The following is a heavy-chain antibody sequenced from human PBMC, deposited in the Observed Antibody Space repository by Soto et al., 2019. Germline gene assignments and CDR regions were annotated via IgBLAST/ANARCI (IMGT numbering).Heavy chain of an antibody. Sequence: SQTLPLTSTVSGGSISSRGYYWSWIRQHPGKGLEWIGYIYHSGSTYYNPSLKSRVTISVDTSKKQFSLKLSSVTAADTAVYYCARGSVPGWFDPWGQGTLVTVSS. D-gene: IGHD3-10*01. CDR2: IYHSGST. J-gene: IGHJ5*02. CDR3: ARGSVPGWFDP. V-gene: IGHV4-31*03. CDR1: GGSISSRGYY.